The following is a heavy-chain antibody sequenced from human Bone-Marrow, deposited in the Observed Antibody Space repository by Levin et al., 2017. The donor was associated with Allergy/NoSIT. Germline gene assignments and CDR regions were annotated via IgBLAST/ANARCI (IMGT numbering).Heavy chain of an antibody. CDR2: INPDGTDK. Sequence: GGSLRLSCAASGFTFSSSWMSWLRQPPGKGLEWVANINPDGTDKYYVGSVKGRFTISRDNAKDSLFLQMNSLGVEDTSVYYCARDTAAASYDHWGQGTLVSV. D-gene: IGHD6-13*01. CDR3: ARDTAAASYDH. CDR1: GFTFSSSW. V-gene: IGHV3-7*01. J-gene: IGHJ4*02.